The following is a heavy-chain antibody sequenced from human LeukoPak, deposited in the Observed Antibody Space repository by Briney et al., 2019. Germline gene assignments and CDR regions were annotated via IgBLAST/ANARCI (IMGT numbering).Heavy chain of an antibody. D-gene: IGHD6-19*01. CDR2: ISSSSSYI. V-gene: IGHV3-21*01. Sequence: PGGSLRLSCAASGFTFSSYSMNWVRQAPGKGLEWVSSISSSSSYIYYADSVKGRFTISRDNAKNSLYLQMNSLRAEDTAVYYCARDLVDSSGWYLEDLGLDYWGQGTLVTVSS. CDR1: GFTFSSYS. J-gene: IGHJ4*02. CDR3: ARDLVDSSGWYLEDLGLDY.